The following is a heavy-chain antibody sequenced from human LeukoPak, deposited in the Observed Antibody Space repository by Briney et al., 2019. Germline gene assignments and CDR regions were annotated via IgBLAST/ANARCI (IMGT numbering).Heavy chain of an antibody. CDR3: AVCRGSSGRIDY. CDR1: GGSISSSSYY. J-gene: IGHJ4*02. Sequence: PSETLSLTCTVSGGSISSSSYYWGWLRQPPGKGLEWIGSIYHSGSTYYNPSLKSRVTISVDTSKNQFSLKLSSVTAADTAVYYCAVCRGSSGRIDYWGQGTLVTVSS. CDR2: IYHSGST. D-gene: IGHD6-19*01. V-gene: IGHV4-39*07.